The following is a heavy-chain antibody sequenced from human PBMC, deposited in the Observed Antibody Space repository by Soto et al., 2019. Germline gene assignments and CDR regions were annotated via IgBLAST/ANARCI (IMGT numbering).Heavy chain of an antibody. CDR3: GRDRDWLPLNYYGMDV. V-gene: IGHV3-33*01. CDR2: IWYDGSNK. D-gene: IGHD3-9*01. Sequence: QVQLVESGGGVVQPGRSLRLSCAASGFTFSSYGMHWVRQAPGKGLEWVAVIWYDGSNKYYADSVKGRFTISRDNSKNTLYLQMNSLRAEDTAVYYCGRDRDWLPLNYYGMDVWGQGTTVTVSS. J-gene: IGHJ6*02. CDR1: GFTFSSYG.